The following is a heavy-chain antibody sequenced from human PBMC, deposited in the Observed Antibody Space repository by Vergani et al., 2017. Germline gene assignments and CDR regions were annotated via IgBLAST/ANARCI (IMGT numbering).Heavy chain of an antibody. J-gene: IGHJ4*02. Sequence: QVQLQQWGAGLLKPSETLSLTCAVSGASLSGYNWGWFRQPPGKGLEWIGDINHGAGTNYKASVKSRVTISADTPNNQFSLRLSSVTAADTAVYFCARQRVGRSFFDSWGQGTLVTVSS. V-gene: IGHV4-34*01. CDR3: ARQRVGRSFFDS. CDR1: GASLSGYN. D-gene: IGHD1-26*01. CDR2: INHGAGT.